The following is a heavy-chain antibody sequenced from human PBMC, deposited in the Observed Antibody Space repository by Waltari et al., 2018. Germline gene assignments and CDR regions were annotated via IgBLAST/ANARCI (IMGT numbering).Heavy chain of an antibody. CDR1: GFTFSSYA. CDR2: ISYDGNK. D-gene: IGHD6-19*01. V-gene: IGHV3-30*04. Sequence: QVQLVESGGGVVQPGRSLRLSCAASGFTFSSYAMHWVRQAPGKGLEWVAVISYDGNKYYADSVKGRFTISRDNSKNTLYLQMNSLRAEDTAVYYCARHRIAVAGYDYWGQGTLVTVSS. J-gene: IGHJ4*02. CDR3: ARHRIAVAGYDY.